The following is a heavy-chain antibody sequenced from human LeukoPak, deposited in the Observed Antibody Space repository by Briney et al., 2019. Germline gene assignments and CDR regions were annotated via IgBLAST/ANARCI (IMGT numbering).Heavy chain of an antibody. V-gene: IGHV3-48*03. D-gene: IGHD2-15*01. CDR3: ARAALYCSGGSCYSSRGNYYGMDV. CDR1: GFTFSSFE. Sequence: GGSLRLSCAASGFTFSSFELNWVRQAPGKGLEWVSYVGSSGSTIYYADSVKGRFTISRDNAKNSLYLQMNSLRAEDTAVYYCARAALYCSGGSCYSSRGNYYGMDVWGQGTTVTVSS. J-gene: IGHJ6*02. CDR2: VGSSGSTI.